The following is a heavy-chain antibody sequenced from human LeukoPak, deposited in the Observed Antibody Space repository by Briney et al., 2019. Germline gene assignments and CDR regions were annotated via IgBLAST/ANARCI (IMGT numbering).Heavy chain of an antibody. CDR1: GYTFTSYY. J-gene: IGHJ2*01. CDR2: INPSGGST. V-gene: IGHV1-46*01. D-gene: IGHD6-13*01. CDR3: ARDRSIAAAGINWYFDL. Sequence: ASVKVSCKAPGYTFTSYYMHWVRQAPGQGLEWMGIINPSGGSTSYAQKFQGRVTMTRDTSTSTVYMELSSLRSEDTAVYYCARDRSIAAAGINWYFDLWGRGTLVTVSS.